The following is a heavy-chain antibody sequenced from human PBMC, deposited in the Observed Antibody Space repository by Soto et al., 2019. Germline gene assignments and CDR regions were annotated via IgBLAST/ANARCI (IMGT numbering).Heavy chain of an antibody. CDR3: ASSTMIVVSPHD. V-gene: IGHV1-18*01. J-gene: IGHJ4*02. CDR2: ISAYNGNT. D-gene: IGHD3-22*01. Sequence: ASVKVSCKASGYTFTSYGISWVRQAPGQGLEWMGWISAYNGNTNYAQKLQGRGTMTTDKSTSTAYMELRSLRSEDTAVYYCASSTMIVVSPHDWGQGSLVTVS. CDR1: GYTFTSYG.